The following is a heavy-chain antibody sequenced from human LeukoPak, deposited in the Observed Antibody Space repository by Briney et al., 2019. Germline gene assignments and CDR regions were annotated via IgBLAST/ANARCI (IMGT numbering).Heavy chain of an antibody. V-gene: IGHV4-4*07. CDR2: IFTGGTT. D-gene: IGHD5-18*01. J-gene: IGHJ4*02. CDR1: GASITTYY. CDR3: ARGDHVDTAMVLY. Sequence: PSETLSLTCTVSGASITTYYWSWIRQPAGKGLEWIGRIFTGGTTNYNPSLKSRVTISVDTSKNQFSLKLSSVTAADTAVYYCARGDHVDTAMVLYWGQGTLVTVSS.